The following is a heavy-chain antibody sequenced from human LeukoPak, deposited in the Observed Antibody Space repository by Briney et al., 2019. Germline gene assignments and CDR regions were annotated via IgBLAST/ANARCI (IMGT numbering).Heavy chain of an antibody. CDR3: KGNVVVTAMPNEFDY. CDR1: GGSISTSNYY. D-gene: IGHD2-21*02. CDR2: IFYSGST. J-gene: IGHJ4*02. V-gene: IGHV4-39*07. Sequence: SETLSLTCTVSGGSISTSNYYWGWIRQPPGKGLEWIGNIFYSGSTYYSPSVKSRVTISLDTSRNQFSLKLSSVTAADTAVYYCKGNVVVTAMPNEFDYWGQGTLVTVSS.